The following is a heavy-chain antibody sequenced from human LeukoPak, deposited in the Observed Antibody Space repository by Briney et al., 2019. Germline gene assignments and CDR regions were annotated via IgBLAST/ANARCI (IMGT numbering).Heavy chain of an antibody. Sequence: GGSLRLSCAASGFTFSSYSMNWVHQAPGKGLEWVSSISSSSSYIYYADSVKGRFTISRDNAKNSLYLQMNSLRAEDTAVYYCARDRRLLDYWGQGALATVSS. V-gene: IGHV3-21*01. CDR1: GFTFSSYS. CDR2: ISSSSSYI. J-gene: IGHJ4*02. CDR3: ARDRRLLDY.